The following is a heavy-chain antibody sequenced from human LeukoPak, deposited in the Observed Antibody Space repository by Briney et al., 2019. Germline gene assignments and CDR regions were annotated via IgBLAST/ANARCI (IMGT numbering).Heavy chain of an antibody. D-gene: IGHD3-9*01. V-gene: IGHV1-18*01. CDR1: AYTFTICS. Sequence: ASVTLTFSCSAYTFTICSICWVRLGQAPGLGWMGCVSANNSNTNYAQEYQGRVTMTTDTSTSTAYMDLRSLRSDDTAVYFCARAIMGCTYYDILTGPYYFDYWGQGTLVTVSS. CDR3: ARAIMGCTYYDILTGPYYFDY. CDR2: VSANNSNT. J-gene: IGHJ4*02.